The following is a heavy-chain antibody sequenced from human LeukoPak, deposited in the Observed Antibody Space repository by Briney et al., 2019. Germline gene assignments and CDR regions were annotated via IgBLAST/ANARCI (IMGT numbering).Heavy chain of an antibody. CDR3: AKDVSGWNYGYAFYI. D-gene: IGHD1-7*01. CDR2: ISGSGGST. V-gene: IGHV3-23*01. CDR1: GFTFSSYA. J-gene: IGHJ3*02. Sequence: GGSLRLSCAASGFTFSSYAMSWVRQAPGRGLEWVSAISGSGGSTYYADSVKGRFTISRDNSKNTLYLQMNSLRAEDTAVYYCAKDVSGWNYGYAFYIWGQGTMVTVSS.